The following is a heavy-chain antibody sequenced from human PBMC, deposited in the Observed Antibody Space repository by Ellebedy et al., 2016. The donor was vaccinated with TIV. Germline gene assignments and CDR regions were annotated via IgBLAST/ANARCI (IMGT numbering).Heavy chain of an antibody. J-gene: IGHJ3*02. CDR2: LDWDDDK. CDR3: AQIDPSGTYGSWAFDI. CDR1: GFSLSTSRMS. D-gene: IGHD1-26*01. Sequence: SGPTLVKPTPTLTLTCTFTGFSLSTSRMSVSWIRQPPGKALEWLARLDWDDDKFYNTSLQSRLTISRDTSKNQVVLRLTNVAPMDTATYYCAQIDPSGTYGSWAFDIWGQGTMVTVSS. V-gene: IGHV2-70*04.